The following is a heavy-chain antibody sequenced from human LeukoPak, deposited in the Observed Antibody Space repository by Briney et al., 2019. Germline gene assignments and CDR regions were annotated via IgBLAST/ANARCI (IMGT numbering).Heavy chain of an antibody. Sequence: SETLSLTCTVSGGSISSYYWNWIRQPPGKGLEWIGYIYYTGGSNYNPSLKSRVTILVDTSKHQFSLKLSSVTAADTAVYFCARLSRGSSAGFDYWGQGILVTVSS. CDR2: IYYTGGS. J-gene: IGHJ4*02. CDR1: GGSISSYY. CDR3: ARLSRGSSAGFDY. V-gene: IGHV4-59*01. D-gene: IGHD6-6*01.